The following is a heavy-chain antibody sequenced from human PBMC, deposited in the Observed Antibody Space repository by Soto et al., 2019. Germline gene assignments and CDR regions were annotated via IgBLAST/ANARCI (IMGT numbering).Heavy chain of an antibody. CDR3: SRHEVDYDFWSGSSAYHYYGMDV. J-gene: IGHJ6*02. V-gene: IGHV3-73*01. Sequence: GGSLRLSCAASGFTFIGSAMHWVLQASGKGLEWVARIRSKVNSYATAYAASVNGRFTISRDDSKNTTFLQMNALKTEDTAVYYCSRHEVDYDFWSGSSAYHYYGMDVWGQGTTVTVSS. CDR1: GFTFIGSA. CDR2: IRSKVNSYAT. D-gene: IGHD3-3*01.